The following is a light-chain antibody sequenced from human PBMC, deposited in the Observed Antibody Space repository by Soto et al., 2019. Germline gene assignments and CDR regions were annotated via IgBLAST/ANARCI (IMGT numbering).Light chain of an antibody. CDR1: QSVSSTY. CDR3: QQYVSSPWT. J-gene: IGKJ1*01. Sequence: IVLTQSPGTLSFFPGERATLSCGAIQSVSSTYLAWYQPKPGQAPRLLIYGASSRTTGIPDRFSGSGSGTDFTLTISRLEPEDFAVYYCQQYVSSPWTFGPGTKV. CDR2: GAS. V-gene: IGKV3-20*01.